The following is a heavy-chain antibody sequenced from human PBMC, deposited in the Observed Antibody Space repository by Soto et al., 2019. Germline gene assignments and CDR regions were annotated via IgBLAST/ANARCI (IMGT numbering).Heavy chain of an antibody. V-gene: IGHV4-31*03. CDR2: IYYSGST. J-gene: IGHJ6*02. D-gene: IGHD6-6*01. Sequence: SETLSLTCTVSGGSISSCGYYWSWIRQHPGKGLEWIGYIYYSGSTYYNPSLKSRVTISVDTSKNQFSLKLSSVTAADTAVYYCARGIAARRKGMDVWGQGTTVTVSS. CDR1: GGSISSCGYY. CDR3: ARGIAARRKGMDV.